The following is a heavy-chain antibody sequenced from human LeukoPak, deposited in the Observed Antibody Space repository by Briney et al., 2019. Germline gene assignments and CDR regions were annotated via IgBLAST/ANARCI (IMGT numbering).Heavy chain of an antibody. CDR1: GASISNYH. D-gene: IGHD2/OR15-2a*01. Sequence: SETLSLTCTVSGASISNYHWSWIRQPPGKGLEWIGCIFYSGRTYYNPSLKSRVSISVDMSKNQFSLRLTSVTAADTAVYYCARKNDFEIWGQGTLVTVSS. CDR3: ARKNDFEI. J-gene: IGHJ3*02. V-gene: IGHV4-59*12. CDR2: IFYSGRT.